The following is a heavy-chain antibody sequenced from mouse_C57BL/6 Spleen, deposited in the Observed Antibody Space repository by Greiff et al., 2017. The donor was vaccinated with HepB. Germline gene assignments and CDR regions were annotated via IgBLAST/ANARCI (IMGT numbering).Heavy chain of an antibody. D-gene: IGHD2-3*01. CDR3: ARSDDGYYVPLAY. CDR1: GYTFTDYY. Sequence: VQLQQSGPVLVKPGASVKMSCKASGYTFTDYYMNWVKQSHGKSLEWIGVINPYNGGTSYNQKFKGKATLTVDKSSSTAYMELNSLTSEDSAVYYCARSDDGYYVPLAYWGQGTLVTVSA. V-gene: IGHV1-19*01. CDR2: INPYNGGT. J-gene: IGHJ3*01.